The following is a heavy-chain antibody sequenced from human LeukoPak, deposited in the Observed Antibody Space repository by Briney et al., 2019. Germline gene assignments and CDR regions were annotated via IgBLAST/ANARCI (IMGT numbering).Heavy chain of an antibody. J-gene: IGHJ6*02. D-gene: IGHD2-2*01. Sequence: GGSLRLSCAVSGFTFTNAYMNWVRQAPGRGLEWVSGTSGSGGRTNYADSVKGRFTISRDNSKNTLYLQMNSLRVEDTAVYYCAKDRDQRTQYYYYYGMDVWGQGTTVTVSS. CDR1: GFTFTNAY. V-gene: IGHV3-23*01. CDR3: AKDRDQRTQYYYYYGMDV. CDR2: TSGSGGRT.